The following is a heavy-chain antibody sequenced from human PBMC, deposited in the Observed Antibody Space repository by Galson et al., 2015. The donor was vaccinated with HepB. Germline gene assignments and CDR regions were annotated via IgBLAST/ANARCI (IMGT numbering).Heavy chain of an antibody. D-gene: IGHD1-26*01. Sequence: QSGAEVEKPGESLKISCKSSGNSFSNYWIGWVRQMPGKGLEWMGMIYPGDSDTRYGRSFQGQVTISADTSITTAYLQWNSLQASDTAIYYCASTYSSSYYYFEYWGQGTPVTVSS. CDR3: ASTYSSSYYYFEY. V-gene: IGHV5-51*03. J-gene: IGHJ4*02. CDR1: GNSFSNYW. CDR2: IYPGDSDT.